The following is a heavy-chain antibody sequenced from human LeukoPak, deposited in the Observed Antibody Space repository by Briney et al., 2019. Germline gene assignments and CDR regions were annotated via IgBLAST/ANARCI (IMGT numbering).Heavy chain of an antibody. CDR1: GLTFSKYR. CDR2: ISGGGGST. D-gene: IGHD1-26*01. J-gene: IGHJ4*02. Sequence: PGGSLRLSCAASGLTFSKYRMNWVRQAPGKGLEWVSTISGGGGSTYYADSVKGRFTISRDNSKNTLYLQVNSLRAEDTAVYYCAKGGKWDVTPFDYWGQGTLVTVSS. V-gene: IGHV3-23*01. CDR3: AKGGKWDVTPFDY.